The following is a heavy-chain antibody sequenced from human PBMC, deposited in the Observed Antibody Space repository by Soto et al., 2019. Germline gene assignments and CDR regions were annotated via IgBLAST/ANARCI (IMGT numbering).Heavy chain of an antibody. V-gene: IGHV3-23*01. J-gene: IGHJ4*02. Sequence: QLLQSGGGLVQPGGSLRLSCAASGFSFSSYAMNWVRQAPGKGLEWVSGISGIGGTTYNADSVRGRYTISRDNSKKTMYLQMNCVRAEDTGIYVRAREAAPIFGSGGYFDYWGQGDLVTVSS. CDR2: ISGIGGTT. CDR1: GFSFSSYA. CDR3: AREAAPIFGSGGYFDY. D-gene: IGHD3-3*02.